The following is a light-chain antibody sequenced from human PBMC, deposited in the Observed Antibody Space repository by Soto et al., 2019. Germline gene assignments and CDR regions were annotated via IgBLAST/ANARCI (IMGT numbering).Light chain of an antibody. Sequence: SYDLTQPPSVSVAPGKTARITCGGNNIGSKSVHWYQQKPGQAPVLVIYYDSDRPSGIPERFSGSNSGNTATLTISRVEAGDEADYYCQVWDSSSDHSVFGTGTKLTVL. CDR2: YDS. J-gene: IGLJ1*01. V-gene: IGLV3-21*04. CDR3: QVWDSSSDHSV. CDR1: NIGSKS.